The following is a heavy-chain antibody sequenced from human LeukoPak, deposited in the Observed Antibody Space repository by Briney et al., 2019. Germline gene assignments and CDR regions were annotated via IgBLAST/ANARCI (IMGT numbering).Heavy chain of an antibody. CDR3: AGGGRGDIVGNYYYYGMDV. CDR2: IYYSGST. CDR1: GGSISSYY. J-gene: IGHJ6*02. Sequence: KASETLSLTCTVSGGSISSYYWSWIRQPPGKGLEWIGYIYYSGSTNYNPSLKSRVTISVDTSKNQFSLKLSSVTAADTAVYYCAGGGRGDIVGNYYYYGMDVWGQGTTVTVSS. V-gene: IGHV4-59*12. D-gene: IGHD5-12*01.